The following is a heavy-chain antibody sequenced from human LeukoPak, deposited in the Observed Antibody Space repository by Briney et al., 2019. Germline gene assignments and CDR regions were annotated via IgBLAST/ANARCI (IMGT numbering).Heavy chain of an antibody. CDR3: ARAGTPLLLWFGELPQNAFDI. CDR1: GYTFTSYD. J-gene: IGHJ3*02. V-gene: IGHV1-8*03. CDR2: MNPNSGNT. D-gene: IGHD3-10*01. Sequence: ASVKVSCKASGYTFTSYDINWVRQATGQGLEWMGWMNPNSGNTGYAQKFQGRVTITRNTSISTAYMELSSLRSEDTAVYYCARAGTPLLLWFGELPQNAFDIWGQGTMVTVSS.